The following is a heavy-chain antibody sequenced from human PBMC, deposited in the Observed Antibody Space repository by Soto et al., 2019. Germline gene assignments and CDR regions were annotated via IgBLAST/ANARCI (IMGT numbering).Heavy chain of an antibody. V-gene: IGHV4-31*03. CDR1: GGAISSGDYY. J-gene: IGHJ4*02. CDR2: IYHRGST. Sequence: QVQLQESGPGLVKPSQTLSLTCTVSGGAISSGDYYWNCIRQHPGQGLECIGYIYHRGSTKYNPSLKNRVTISFDTSKKQISLKLSSLSAADTAVYYCARAESVGHLFVTDYLGQGTLVTVSS. CDR3: ARAESVGHLFVTDY. D-gene: IGHD3-3*01.